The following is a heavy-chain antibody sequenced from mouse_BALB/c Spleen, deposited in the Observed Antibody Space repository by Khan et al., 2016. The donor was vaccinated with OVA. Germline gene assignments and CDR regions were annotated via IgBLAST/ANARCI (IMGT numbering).Heavy chain of an antibody. CDR1: GYSITSNYA. J-gene: IGHJ4*01. V-gene: IGHV3-2*02. D-gene: IGHD1-1*01. CDR2: ISYSGST. CDR3: ARGNYYGYAMDY. Sequence: EVQLQESGPGLVKPSQSLSLTCTVTGYSITSNYAWNWIRQFPGNKLEWMGYISYSGSTSYNPSLKSRISITPDTSKNQFFLHLISVTTEDTATYYCARGNYYGYAMDYWGQGTSVTFSS.